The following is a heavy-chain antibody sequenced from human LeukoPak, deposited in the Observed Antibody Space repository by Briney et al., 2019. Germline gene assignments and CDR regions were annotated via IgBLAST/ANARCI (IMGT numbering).Heavy chain of an antibody. CDR3: VRDYQFIQEV. Sequence: GGSLRLSCAASGFTLNNYDMHWVRQAPGKGLMWVSLISTDGKSTRYAESVKGRFTISRDNAKNALYLQMDILRVEDTALYFCVRDYQFIQEVWGQGTTVTVSS. J-gene: IGHJ6*02. CDR1: GFTLNNYD. D-gene: IGHD2-2*01. V-gene: IGHV3-74*01. CDR2: ISTDGKST.